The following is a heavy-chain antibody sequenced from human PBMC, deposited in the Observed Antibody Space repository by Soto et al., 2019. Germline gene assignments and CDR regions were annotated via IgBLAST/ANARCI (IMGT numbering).Heavy chain of an antibody. J-gene: IGHJ4*02. CDR3: AKDQGRITMVRVVNFDY. CDR2: ISGSGGST. Sequence: EVQLLESGGGLVQPGGSLRLSCAASGFTFSSYAMSWVRQAPGKGLEWVSAISGSGGSTYYADSVKGRFTISRDNSKNTLYLQMNSLRAEDTAVYYCAKDQGRITMVRVVNFDYWGQGTLVTVSS. V-gene: IGHV3-23*01. D-gene: IGHD3-10*01. CDR1: GFTFSSYA.